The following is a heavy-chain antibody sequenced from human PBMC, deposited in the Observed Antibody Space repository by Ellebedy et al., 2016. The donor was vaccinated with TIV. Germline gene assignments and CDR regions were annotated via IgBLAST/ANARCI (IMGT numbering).Heavy chain of an antibody. V-gene: IGHV1-46*01. CDR1: GYTFSSYN. Sequence: AASVKVSCKASGYTFSSYNMHWVRQAPGQGLEWMGVINPSGGSTSYAQKLQGRVTMTRDTSTSTAYLELSSLRSEDTAVYYCARVKWELPFNYWGQGTLVTVSS. J-gene: IGHJ4*02. CDR3: ARVKWELPFNY. D-gene: IGHD1-26*01. CDR2: INPSGGST.